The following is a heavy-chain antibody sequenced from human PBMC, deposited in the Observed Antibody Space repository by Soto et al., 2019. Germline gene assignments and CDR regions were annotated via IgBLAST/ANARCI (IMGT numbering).Heavy chain of an antibody. CDR2: ISSNGGST. CDR1: GFPCSSYA. CDR3: APHYDFWSGDPQGMDV. V-gene: IGHV3-64D*08. J-gene: IGHJ6*02. D-gene: IGHD3-3*01. Sequence: GGSLRLSCSASGFPCSSYAMHWVRQAPGKGLEYVSAISSNGGSTYYADSVKGRFTISRDNSKNTLYPQMSSLRAEDTAVYYCAPHYDFWSGDPQGMDVWGQGTTVTVSS.